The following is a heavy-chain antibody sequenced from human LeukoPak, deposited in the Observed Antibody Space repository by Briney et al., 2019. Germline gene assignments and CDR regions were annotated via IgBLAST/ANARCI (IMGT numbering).Heavy chain of an antibody. J-gene: IGHJ1*01. CDR3: ANMGLNESDPHYTEY. V-gene: IGHV3-74*01. CDR2: IYIDGSNT. Sequence: PGGSLRLSCVVSGLNFSNYWMHWVRQAPGKGLVWVSRIYIDGSNTNYADAVRGRFTTSRDNAKSTLYLQMDSLRVDDTAVYYCANMGLNESDPHYTEYWGQGTLVSVSS. D-gene: IGHD4/OR15-4a*01. CDR1: GLNFSNYW.